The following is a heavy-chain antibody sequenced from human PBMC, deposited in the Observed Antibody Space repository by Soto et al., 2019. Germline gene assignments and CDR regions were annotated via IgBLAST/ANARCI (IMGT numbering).Heavy chain of an antibody. D-gene: IGHD2-8*01. CDR2: FDPEDGET. Sequence: QVQLVQSGAEVKKPGASVKVSCMVSGYTLTELSMYWVRQAPGKGLEWMGGFDPEDGETIYAQKFQGRVTMTEDTSTDTAYMELSSLRSEDTAVYYCATHPLCANGVCYLRSYYFDYWGQGTLVTVSS. J-gene: IGHJ4*02. CDR1: GYTLTELS. CDR3: ATHPLCANGVCYLRSYYFDY. V-gene: IGHV1-24*01.